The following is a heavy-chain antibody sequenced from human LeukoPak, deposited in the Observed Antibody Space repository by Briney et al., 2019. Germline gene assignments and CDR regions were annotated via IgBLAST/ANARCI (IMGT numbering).Heavy chain of an antibody. D-gene: IGHD3-22*01. CDR1: GGSISSGDYY. Sequence: PSQTLSLTCTVSGGSISSGDYYWSWIRQPPGKGLEWIGYIYYSGSTYYNPSLKSRVTISVDTSKNQFSLKLSSVTAADTAVYYCARLPYYYDSSGYYHYFDYWGQGTLVTVSS. CDR2: IYYSGST. J-gene: IGHJ4*02. CDR3: ARLPYYYDSSGYYHYFDY. V-gene: IGHV4-30-4*01.